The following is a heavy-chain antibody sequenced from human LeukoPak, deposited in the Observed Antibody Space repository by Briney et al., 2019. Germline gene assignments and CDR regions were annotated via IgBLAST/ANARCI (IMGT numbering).Heavy chain of an antibody. D-gene: IGHD1-26*01. CDR3: ERVPPPLSLVGASYYFDY. J-gene: IGHJ4*02. CDR1: GGSISSSSYY. V-gene: IGHV4-39*07. CDR2: IYHNGNT. Sequence: SETLSLTCTVSGGSISSSSYYWGWIRQPPGKGLEWIGGIYHNGNTYYNPPLKSRLTLSLDTSKNQFSLKLSSVTAADTAVYYCERVPPPLSLVGASYYFDYWGPGTLVTVSS.